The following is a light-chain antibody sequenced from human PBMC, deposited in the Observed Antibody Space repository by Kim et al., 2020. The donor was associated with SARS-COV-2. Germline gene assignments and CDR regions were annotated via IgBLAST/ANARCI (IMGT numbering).Light chain of an antibody. V-gene: IGLV2-14*03. J-gene: IGLJ1*01. Sequence: QSVLTQPASVSGSPGQSITISCTGTSSDVGGYDYVSWYQHHPGKAPKLMIYDVSKRPSGVSNRFSGSKSGNTASLTISGLQAEDEADYFCSSCTTSRTYVFGGGTKLTVL. CDR3: SSCTTSRTYV. CDR1: SSDVGGYDY. CDR2: DVS.